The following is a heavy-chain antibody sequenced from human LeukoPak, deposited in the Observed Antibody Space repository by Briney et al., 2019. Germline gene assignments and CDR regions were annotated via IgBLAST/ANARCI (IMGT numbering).Heavy chain of an antibody. V-gene: IGHV3-74*01. J-gene: IGHJ6*04. CDR1: GCIFRNFW. CDR2: INNDGKLV. Sequence: GGSLRLSCSASGCIFRNFWMHWVRQAPGKGPVWVSRINNDGKLVTYADSVKGRFTISRDSAKDTVFLQMNSLRVEDTALYYCVRGLGDVWGKGTLVTVSS. CDR3: VRGLGDV. D-gene: IGHD4-11*01.